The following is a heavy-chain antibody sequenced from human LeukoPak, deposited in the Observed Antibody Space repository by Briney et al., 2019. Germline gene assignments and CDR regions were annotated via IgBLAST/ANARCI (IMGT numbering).Heavy chain of an antibody. CDR3: ARVSGSYYHFDY. Sequence: KPSETLSLTCTVSGGSISSYYWSWIRQPPGKGLEWIGYIYYSGSTNYNPSLKSRVTISVDTSKNQFSLKLSSVTAADTAVYYCARVSGSYYHFDYWGQGTLVTVSS. CDR2: IYYSGST. V-gene: IGHV4-59*01. D-gene: IGHD1-26*01. CDR1: GGSISSYY. J-gene: IGHJ4*02.